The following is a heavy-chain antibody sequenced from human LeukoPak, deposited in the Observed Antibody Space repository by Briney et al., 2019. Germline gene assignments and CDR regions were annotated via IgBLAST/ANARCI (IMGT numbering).Heavy chain of an antibody. D-gene: IGHD6-19*01. CDR1: GFTFSIYG. Sequence: GGSLRLSCAASGFTFSIYGMHWVRQAPGKGLEWVAFIRYDGSNKYYADSVKGRFTISRDNSKNTLYLQMNSLRAEDTAVYYCAKDQIVIAVAENWFDPWGQGTLVTVSS. J-gene: IGHJ5*02. CDR2: IRYDGSNK. CDR3: AKDQIVIAVAENWFDP. V-gene: IGHV3-30*02.